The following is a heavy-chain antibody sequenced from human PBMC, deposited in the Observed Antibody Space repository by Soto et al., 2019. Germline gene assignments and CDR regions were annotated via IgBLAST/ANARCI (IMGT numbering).Heavy chain of an antibody. V-gene: IGHV2-5*02. Sequence: SGPTLVNPAQTLTLTCTFSGFSLSTTGVAVGWIRQPPGKALEWLANIYWDDDKRYSPSLKSRLTITKDTSKSQVVLRMTNMDPVDTATYYCAHSPPREHSNYAWFDSWGQGTLVTVSS. J-gene: IGHJ5*01. CDR2: IYWDDDK. CDR3: AHSPPREHSNYAWFDS. CDR1: GFSLSTTGVA. D-gene: IGHD4-4*01.